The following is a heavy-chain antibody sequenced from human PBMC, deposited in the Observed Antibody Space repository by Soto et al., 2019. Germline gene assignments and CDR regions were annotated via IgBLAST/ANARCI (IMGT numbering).Heavy chain of an antibody. CDR1: GFTFSSYW. CDR2: IKQDGSEK. CDR3: ARESWMGLYYGDIFDY. J-gene: IGHJ4*02. D-gene: IGHD4-17*01. Sequence: LRLSCAASGFTFSSYWMSWVRQAPGKGLEWVANIKQDGSEKYYVDSVKGRFTISRDNAKNSLYLQMNSLRAEDTAVYYCARESWMGLYYGDIFDYWGQGTLVTVSS. V-gene: IGHV3-7*01.